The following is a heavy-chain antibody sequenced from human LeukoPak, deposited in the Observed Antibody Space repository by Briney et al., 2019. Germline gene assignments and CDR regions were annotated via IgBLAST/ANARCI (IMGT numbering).Heavy chain of an antibody. V-gene: IGHV4-39*01. D-gene: IGHD1-26*01. CDR3: ARLGYSGSYLSYCGMDV. Sequence: SETLSLTCTVSGGSISSSSYYWGWIRQPPGKGLEWIGSIYYSGSTYYNPSLKSRVTISVDTSKNQFSLILSSVTAADTAVYYCARLGYSGSYLSYCGMDVWGQGTTVTVSS. CDR1: GGSISSSSYY. CDR2: IYYSGST. J-gene: IGHJ6*02.